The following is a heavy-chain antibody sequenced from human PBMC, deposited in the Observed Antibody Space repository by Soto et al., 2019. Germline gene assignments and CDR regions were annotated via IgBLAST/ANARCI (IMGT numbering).Heavy chain of an antibody. D-gene: IGHD4-17*01. V-gene: IGHV4-39*01. Sequence: QLQLQESGPGLVKPSETMSLTCTVSGDSISGSGYCWGWIRQPPGKGLEWIGTIYYSGSTFYNPXXXXXXXXXXXXXXXXXXXXXXXXXXXXXXXXXXXXXXXXYGDYGRYFDFWGQGTLVTVSS. CDR2: IYYSGST. CDR1: GDSISGSGYC. CDR3: XXXXXXYGDYGRYFDF. J-gene: IGHJ4*02.